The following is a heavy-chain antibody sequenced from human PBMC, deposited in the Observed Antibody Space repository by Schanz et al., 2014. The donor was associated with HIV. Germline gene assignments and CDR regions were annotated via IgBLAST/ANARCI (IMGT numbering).Heavy chain of an antibody. CDR1: GFTFSNYA. CDR3: ARAGSAPGLRGYWFDP. D-gene: IGHD3-10*01. V-gene: IGHV3-30-3*01. CDR2: ISYDGSNK. J-gene: IGHJ5*02. Sequence: QVQLVESGGGVVQPGRSLRLSCAVSGFTFSNYAMHWVRQAPGKGLEWVADISYDGSNKYYADSVKGRFTISRDNSKNTLYLQMNSLRAEDTALYYCARAGSAPGLRGYWFDPWGQGTLVTVSS.